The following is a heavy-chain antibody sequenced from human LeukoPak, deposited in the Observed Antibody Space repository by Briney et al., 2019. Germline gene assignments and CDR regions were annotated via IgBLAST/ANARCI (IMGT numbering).Heavy chain of an antibody. V-gene: IGHV1-8*02. J-gene: IGHJ4*02. CDR1: GGTFSSYA. CDR3: ARASGSSWSTSLSY. CDR2: MNPNSGNT. D-gene: IGHD6-13*01. Sequence: GASVKVSCKASGGTFSSYAISWVRQAPGQGLEWMGWMNPNSGNTGYAQKFQGRVTMTRNTSISTAYMELSSLRSEDTAVYYCARASGSSWSTSLSYWGQGTLVTVSS.